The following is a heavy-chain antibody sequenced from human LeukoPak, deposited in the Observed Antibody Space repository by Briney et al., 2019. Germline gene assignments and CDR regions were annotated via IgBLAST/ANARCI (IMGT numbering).Heavy chain of an antibody. D-gene: IGHD3-10*01. V-gene: IGHV3-30-3*01. CDR1: GFTLSSNA. Sequence: GGSLRLSCAGSGFTLSSNAMHWVRQAPGKGLEWVAVSLYDGSSKYYADSVKGRFTISRDNSKNTLYLQMNSLKAEDTAVFYCARGLYYYGSGSYSYYGMDVWGQGTTVTVSS. CDR3: ARGLYYYGSGSYSYYGMDV. J-gene: IGHJ6*02. CDR2: SLYDGSSK.